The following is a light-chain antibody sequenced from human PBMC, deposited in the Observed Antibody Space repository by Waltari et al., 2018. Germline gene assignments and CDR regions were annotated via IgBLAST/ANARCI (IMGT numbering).Light chain of an antibody. CDR1: NSNIGNKH. Sequence: QSVMTQPPSASGTPGQRVTISCSGSNSNIGNKHVYWDQQLPGAAPKLLIYRNNQRPSGVPDRFSVSKSGTSASLAISGLRSEDEGDYYCGGWDDSLNGWVFGGGTKLTVL. J-gene: IGLJ3*02. CDR3: GGWDDSLNGWV. CDR2: RNN. V-gene: IGLV1-47*01.